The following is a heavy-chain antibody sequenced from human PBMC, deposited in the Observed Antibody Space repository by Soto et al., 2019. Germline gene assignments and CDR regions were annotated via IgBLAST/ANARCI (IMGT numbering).Heavy chain of an antibody. CDR2: VYRSGAA. Sequence: SSETLSLTCTVSGYPISTGYYWAWVRQSPGKGLEWIGSVYRSGAAYYSPSLKSRVTISVDTSKNQFSLHLRSVTATDAAVYYCARDDPYALDVDGYFHVWGPGTSVTVSS. CDR1: GYPISTGYY. V-gene: IGHV4-38-2*02. J-gene: IGHJ4*02. D-gene: IGHD5-12*01. CDR3: ARDDPYALDVDGYFHV.